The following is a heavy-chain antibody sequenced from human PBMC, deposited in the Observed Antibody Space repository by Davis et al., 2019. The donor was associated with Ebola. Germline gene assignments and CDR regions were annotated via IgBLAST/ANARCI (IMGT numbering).Heavy chain of an antibody. CDR1: GYSFTSYW. J-gene: IGHJ3*02. D-gene: IGHD2-2*02. CDR3: ARPLVVVPAAILIGGGVGAFDI. CDR2: IYPGDSDT. Sequence: GESLKISCKGSGYSFTSYWIGWVRQMPGKGLEWMGIIYPGDSDTRYSPSFQGQVTISADKSISTAYLQWSSLKASDTAMYYCARPLVVVPAAILIGGGVGAFDIWGQGTMVTVSS. V-gene: IGHV5-51*01.